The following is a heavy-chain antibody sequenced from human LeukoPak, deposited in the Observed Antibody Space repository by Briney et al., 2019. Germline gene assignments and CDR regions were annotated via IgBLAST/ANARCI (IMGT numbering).Heavy chain of an antibody. J-gene: IGHJ6*02. CDR2: INPNSGGT. Sequence: ASVKVSCKASGYTFTGYYMHWVRQAPGQGLEWMGWINPNSGGTNYAQKFQGWVTMTRDTSISTAYMELSRLRSDDTAVYYCARATYYYGSGSLYYYGMDVWGQGTTVTVSS. CDR3: ARATYYYGSGSLYYYGMDV. V-gene: IGHV1-2*04. D-gene: IGHD3-10*01. CDR1: GYTFTGYY.